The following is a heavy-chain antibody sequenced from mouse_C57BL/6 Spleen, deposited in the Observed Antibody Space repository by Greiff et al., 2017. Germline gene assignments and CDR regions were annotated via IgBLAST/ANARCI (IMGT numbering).Heavy chain of an antibody. Sequence: QVQLQQPGTELVKPGASVKLSCKASGYTFTSYWMHWVKQRPGQGLEWIGNINPSNGGTNYNEKFKSKATLTVDKSSSTAYMQLSSLTSEDSAVYYWASEGYYDGSSPFYAMDYWGQGTSVTVSS. J-gene: IGHJ4*01. CDR2: INPSNGGT. V-gene: IGHV1-53*01. D-gene: IGHD1-1*01. CDR3: ASEGYYDGSSPFYAMDY. CDR1: GYTFTSYW.